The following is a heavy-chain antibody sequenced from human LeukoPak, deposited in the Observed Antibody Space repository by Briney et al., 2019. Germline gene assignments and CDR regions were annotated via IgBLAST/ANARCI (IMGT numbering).Heavy chain of an antibody. V-gene: IGHV4-59*01. CDR3: ARHRVYDILTGYLDY. CDR1: GGSISSYY. CDR2: IYYSGST. Sequence: PSETLSLTCTVSGGSISSYYWSWIRPPPGKGLEWIGYIYYSGSTNYNPSLKSRVTISVDTSKNQFSLKLSSVTAADTAVYYCARHRVYDILTGYLDYWGQGTLVTVSS. J-gene: IGHJ4*02. D-gene: IGHD3-9*01.